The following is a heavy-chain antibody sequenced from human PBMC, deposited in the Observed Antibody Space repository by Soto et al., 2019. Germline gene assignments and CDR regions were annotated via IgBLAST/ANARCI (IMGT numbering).Heavy chain of an antibody. CDR1: GGSISSSNW. CDR3: ARYNRRDGYNFNY. D-gene: IGHD5-12*01. CDR2: IYHSGST. V-gene: IGHV4-4*02. Sequence: SETLSLTCAVSGGSISSSNWWSWVRQPPGKGLEWIGEIYHSGSTNYNPSLKSRVTISVDKSKNQFPLKLSSVTAADTAVYYCARYNRRDGYNFNYWGKGALVTVSS. J-gene: IGHJ4*02.